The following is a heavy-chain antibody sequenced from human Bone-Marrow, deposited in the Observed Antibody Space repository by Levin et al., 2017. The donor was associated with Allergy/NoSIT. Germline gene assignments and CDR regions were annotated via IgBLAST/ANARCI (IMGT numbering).Heavy chain of an antibody. CDR2: INPNSGGT. Sequence: GASVKVSCKASGYTFTGYYMHWVRQAPGQGLEWMGRINPNSGGTNYAQKFQGRVTMTRDTSISTAYMELSRLRSDDTAVYYCARETELAAAGTELGNWFDPWGQGTLVTVSS. CDR3: ARETELAAAGTELGNWFDP. D-gene: IGHD6-13*01. J-gene: IGHJ5*02. CDR1: GYTFTGYY. V-gene: IGHV1-2*06.